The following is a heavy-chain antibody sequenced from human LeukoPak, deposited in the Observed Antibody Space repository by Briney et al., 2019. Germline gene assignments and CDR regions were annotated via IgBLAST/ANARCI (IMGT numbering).Heavy chain of an antibody. Sequence: PSETLSLTCMDPVDFVPLDIFWDGARQPPGKELEWIGSFCLGRDTYYRPSLKSRVTISVDTSKNKFSLNLNSATAADSASLRGATWASVSRLPGGFFDHWGQGTLVTVSS. J-gene: IGHJ4*02. CDR1: VDFVPLDIF. CDR2: FCLGRDT. V-gene: IGHV4-38-2*02. CDR3: ATWASVSRLPGGFFDH. D-gene: IGHD2-2*01.